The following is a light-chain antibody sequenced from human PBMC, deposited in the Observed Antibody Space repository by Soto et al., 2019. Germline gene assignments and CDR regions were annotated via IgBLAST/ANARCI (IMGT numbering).Light chain of an antibody. Sequence: QSALTQPASVSGSPGQSITISCTGTSXEVGGDNYVSWYQQHPGKAPKLMIYEVSNGPSGVSNRFSGSNSGNTASLTISTLQGEDAPDYYCSSHTSSSTDVFRTGTTATV. J-gene: IGLJ1*01. CDR1: SXEVGGDNY. CDR2: EVS. V-gene: IGLV2-14*01. CDR3: SSHTSSSTDV.